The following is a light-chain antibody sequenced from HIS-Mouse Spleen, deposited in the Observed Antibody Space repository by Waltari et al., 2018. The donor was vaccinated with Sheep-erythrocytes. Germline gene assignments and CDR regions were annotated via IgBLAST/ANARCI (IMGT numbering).Light chain of an antibody. CDR3: CSYAGSYNHV. CDR2: DVS. V-gene: IGLV2-11*01. CDR1: SRDVGGNNY. Sequence: QSALTQPRSVSGSPGPSATISCTRTSRDVGGNNYVSWYQQHPGKAPKLMIYDVSKRPSGVPDRFSGSKSGNTASLTISGLQAEDEADYYCCSYAGSYNHVFATGTKVTVL. J-gene: IGLJ1*01.